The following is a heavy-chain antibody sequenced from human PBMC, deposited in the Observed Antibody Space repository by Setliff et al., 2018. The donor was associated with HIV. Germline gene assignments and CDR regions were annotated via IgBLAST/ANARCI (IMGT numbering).Heavy chain of an antibody. Sequence: SETLALTCTVSGGSISSSSYYWGWIRQPPGKGLEWIGTIYYSGSTYSNPSLKSRVTMSVDTSKNQFSLKLISVTAADTAVYYCAREDRAYCGGDCYSPFISDCGQGTLVTVS. V-gene: IGHV4-39*01. D-gene: IGHD2-21*02. CDR3: AREDRAYCGGDCYSPFISD. CDR2: IYYSGST. J-gene: IGHJ4*02. CDR1: GGSISSSSYY.